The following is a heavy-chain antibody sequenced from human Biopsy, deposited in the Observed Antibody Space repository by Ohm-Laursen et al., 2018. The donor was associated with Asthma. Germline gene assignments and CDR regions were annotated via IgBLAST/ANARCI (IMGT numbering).Heavy chain of an antibody. D-gene: IGHD6-19*01. J-gene: IGHJ4*02. CDR1: GFTVSRDH. V-gene: IGHV3-53*01. CDR3: ARGDSSGWSHYYFDY. Sequence: GSLRLSCSASGFTVSRDHMFWVRQAPGKGLEWVSVIYSGGTSHTADSVRGRFTISRDFYKNTLHLQVHSLRVEDTAVYYCARGDSSGWSHYYFDYWGQGTLVTVSS. CDR2: IYSGGTS.